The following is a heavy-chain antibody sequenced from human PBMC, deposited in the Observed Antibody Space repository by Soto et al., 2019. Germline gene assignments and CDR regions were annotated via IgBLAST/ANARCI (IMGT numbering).Heavy chain of an antibody. V-gene: IGHV3-7*03. CDR2: IKQDGSEK. CDR1: GFSFSTHV. D-gene: IGHD3-10*01. Sequence: GGSLRLSCIDSGFSFSTHVMSWVRQAPGKGLEWVANIKQDGSEKYYVDSVKGRFTISRDNAKNSLYLQMNSLRAEDTAVFYCARDPGTSGPGYFDYWGPGTLVTVSS. J-gene: IGHJ4*02. CDR3: ARDPGTSGPGYFDY.